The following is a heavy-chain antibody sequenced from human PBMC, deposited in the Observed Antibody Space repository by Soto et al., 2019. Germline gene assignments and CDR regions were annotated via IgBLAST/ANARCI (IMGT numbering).Heavy chain of an antibody. J-gene: IGHJ4*02. CDR3: ARAEDYDFWSGPPKYFDN. D-gene: IGHD3-3*01. Sequence: GGSLRLSCATSGFTFRSYWMTWVRQAPGKGPEWVANIKPDGSEKQYVDSVKGRFTVSRDNAKKSLDLQMNSLRGEDTAVYYCARAEDYDFWSGPPKYFDNWGQGTQVTVSS. CDR1: GFTFRSYW. V-gene: IGHV3-7*03. CDR2: IKPDGSEK.